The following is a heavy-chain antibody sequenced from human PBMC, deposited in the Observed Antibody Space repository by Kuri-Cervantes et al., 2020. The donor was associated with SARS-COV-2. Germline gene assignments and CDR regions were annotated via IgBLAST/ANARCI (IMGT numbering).Heavy chain of an antibody. V-gene: IGHV4-34*01. CDR2: INHSGST. CDR3: ARHPSTYYYDSSGYYFDY. J-gene: IGHJ4*02. D-gene: IGHD3-22*01. CDR1: GGSFSGYY. Sequence: GSLRLSCAVYGGSFSGYYWSWIRQPPGKGLEWIGEINHSGSTNYNPSLKSRVTISVDTSKNQFSLKLSSVTAADTAVYYCARHPSTYYYDSSGYYFDYWGQGTLVTVSS.